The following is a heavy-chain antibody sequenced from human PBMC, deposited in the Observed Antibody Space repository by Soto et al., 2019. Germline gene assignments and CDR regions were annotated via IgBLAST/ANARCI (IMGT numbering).Heavy chain of an antibody. CDR3: ARETYYDFWSGYVNWFDP. V-gene: IGHV4-34*01. Sequence: SETLSLTCAVYGGSFSGYYWSWIRQPPGKGLEWIGEINHSGSTNYNPSLKSRVTISVDTSKNQFSLKLSSVTAADTAVYYCARETYYDFWSGYVNWFDPWGQGTLVTVSS. D-gene: IGHD3-3*01. J-gene: IGHJ5*02. CDR2: INHSGST. CDR1: GGSFSGYY.